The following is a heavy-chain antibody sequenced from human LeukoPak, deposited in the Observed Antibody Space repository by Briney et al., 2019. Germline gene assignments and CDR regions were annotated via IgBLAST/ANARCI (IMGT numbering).Heavy chain of an antibody. CDR3: ARGIDFWSGFWFDP. CDR2: IYYSGST. V-gene: IGHV4-59*01. D-gene: IGHD3-3*01. Sequence: SETLSLTCTVSGGSISSYYWSWIRQPPGKGLEWIGYIYYSGSTNCNPSLKSRVTISVDTSKNQFSLKLSSVTAADTAVYYCARGIDFWSGFWFDPWGQGTLVTVSS. CDR1: GGSISSYY. J-gene: IGHJ5*02.